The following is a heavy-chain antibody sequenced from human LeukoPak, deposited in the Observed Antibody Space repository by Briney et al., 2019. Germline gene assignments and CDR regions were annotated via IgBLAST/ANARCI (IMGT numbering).Heavy chain of an antibody. J-gene: IGHJ4*02. Sequence: ASVKVSCKASGYTFTSYGISWVRQAPGQGLEWMGWISAYNGNTNYGQKFQGRVTMTEDTSTDTAYMELSSLRSEDTAVYYCATDLPHKYYYDSSGYYDDYWGQGTLVTVSS. V-gene: IGHV1-18*01. CDR2: ISAYNGNT. CDR3: ATDLPHKYYYDSSGYYDDY. CDR1: GYTFTSYG. D-gene: IGHD3-22*01.